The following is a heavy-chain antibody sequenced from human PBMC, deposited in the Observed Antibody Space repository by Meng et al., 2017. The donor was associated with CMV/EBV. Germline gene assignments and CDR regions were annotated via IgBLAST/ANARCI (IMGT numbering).Heavy chain of an antibody. V-gene: IGHV3-7*01. Sequence: GESLKISCAASGFTFSSYWTSWVRQAPGKGLEWVANIKQDGSEKYYVDSVKGRFTISRDNAKNSLYLQMNSLRAEDTAVYYCARGVKSGYSGYDLAVYYFDYWGQGTLVTVSS. CDR1: GFTFSSYW. CDR3: ARGVKSGYSGYDLAVYYFDY. D-gene: IGHD5-12*01. J-gene: IGHJ4*02. CDR2: IKQDGSEK.